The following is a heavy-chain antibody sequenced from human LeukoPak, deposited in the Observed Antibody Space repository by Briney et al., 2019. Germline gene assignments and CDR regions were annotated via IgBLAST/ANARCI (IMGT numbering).Heavy chain of an antibody. CDR2: IRSKAYGGTT. V-gene: IGHV3-49*04. D-gene: IGHD4-17*01. CDR1: GFTFGGYA. Sequence: PGGSLRLSCTASGFTFGGYAMSWVRQAPGKGLEWVGFIRSKAYGGTTEYAASVKGRFTISRDDSKSIAYLQMNSLKTEDTAVYYCTSHTYGDYVSYYGMDVWGQGTTVSVSS. J-gene: IGHJ6*02. CDR3: TSHTYGDYVSYYGMDV.